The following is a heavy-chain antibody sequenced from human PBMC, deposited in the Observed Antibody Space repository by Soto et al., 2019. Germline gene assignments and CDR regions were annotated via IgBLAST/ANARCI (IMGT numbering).Heavy chain of an antibody. CDR3: TTDDPINRY. CDR2: IKSKTNGGTT. CDR1: GFTFSNAW. Sequence: GGSLRLSCAASGFTFSNAWISWVRQAPGKGLEWVGRIKSKTNGGTTDYAAPVIGRFIISRDDSKNTLYLQMNSLKTEDTAVYYCTTDDPINRYWGQGTLVTVSS. V-gene: IGHV3-15*01. J-gene: IGHJ4*02.